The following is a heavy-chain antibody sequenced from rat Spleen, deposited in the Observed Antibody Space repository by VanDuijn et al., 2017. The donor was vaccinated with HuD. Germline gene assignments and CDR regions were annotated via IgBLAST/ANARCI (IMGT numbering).Heavy chain of an antibody. J-gene: IGHJ1*01. CDR2: INTDGGST. Sequence: EVQLVETGGGLVQPGRSLKLSCVASGFIFSSYWMYWIRQAPGKGLEWVSAINTDGGSTYYPDSVKRRFTISRDNAENTVYLQMNSLRSEDTATYYCAKESSEGWYFDFWGPGTMVTVSS. CDR3: AKESSEGWYFDF. V-gene: IGHV5-58*01. CDR1: GFIFSSYW. D-gene: IGHD1-2*01.